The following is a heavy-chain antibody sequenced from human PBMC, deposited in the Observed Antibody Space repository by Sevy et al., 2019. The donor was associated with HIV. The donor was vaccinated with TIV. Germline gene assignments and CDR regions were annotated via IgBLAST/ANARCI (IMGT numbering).Heavy chain of an antibody. D-gene: IGHD2-2*01. CDR1: GFTLSPYS. CDR2: ISSSSNII. CDR3: ARDAMRVGNSNYYYGMDV. J-gene: IGHJ6*02. V-gene: IGHV3-48*02. Sequence: GGSLRLSCAASGFTLSPYSMEWVRQAPGKGLEWVSHISSSSNIIYYAHSVKGRFTVSRDNAKNSLYLRMDSLRDEDTAVYYCARDAMRVGNSNYYYGMDVWGQGTTVTVSS.